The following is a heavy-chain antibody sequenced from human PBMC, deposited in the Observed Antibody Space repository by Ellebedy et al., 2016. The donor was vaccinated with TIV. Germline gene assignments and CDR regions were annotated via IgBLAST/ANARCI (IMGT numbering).Heavy chain of an antibody. J-gene: IGHJ3*02. CDR1: GGSISSSSYY. Sequence: SETLSLTCTVSGGSISSSSYYWGWIRQHPGKGLEWIGYIYYSGSTYYNPSLKSRVTISVDTSKNQFSLKLSSVTAADTAVYYCAREEARYYDFWSGYYHPSGFAFDIWGQGTMVTVSS. CDR2: IYYSGST. V-gene: IGHV4-31*03. D-gene: IGHD3-3*01. CDR3: AREEARYYDFWSGYYHPSGFAFDI.